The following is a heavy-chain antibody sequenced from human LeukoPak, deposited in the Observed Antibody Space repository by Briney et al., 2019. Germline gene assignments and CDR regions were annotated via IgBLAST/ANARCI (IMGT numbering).Heavy chain of an antibody. CDR2: INHSGST. Sequence: MSSETLSLTCAVYGGSFSGDYWSWIRQPPGKGLEWIGEINHSGSTNYNPSLKSRVTISVDTSKNQFSLKLSSVTAADTAVYYCARRPDYYDSSGYWYDYWGQGTLVTVSS. D-gene: IGHD3-22*01. CDR1: GGSFSGDY. V-gene: IGHV4-34*01. J-gene: IGHJ4*02. CDR3: ARRPDYYDSSGYWYDY.